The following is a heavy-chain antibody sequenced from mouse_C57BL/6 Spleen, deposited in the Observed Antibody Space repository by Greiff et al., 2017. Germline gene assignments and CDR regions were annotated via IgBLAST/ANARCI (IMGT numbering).Heavy chain of an antibody. CDR1: GYTFTDYE. Sequence: QVQLQQSGAELVRPGASVTLSCKASGYTFTDYEMHWVKQTPVHGLEWIGAIDPETGGTAYNQKFKGKAILTADKSSSTAYMELRSLTSEDSAVYYCTRETYDWFAYWRQGTLVTVSA. CDR3: TRETYDWFAY. J-gene: IGHJ3*01. V-gene: IGHV1-15*01. CDR2: IDPETGGT. D-gene: IGHD5-1*01.